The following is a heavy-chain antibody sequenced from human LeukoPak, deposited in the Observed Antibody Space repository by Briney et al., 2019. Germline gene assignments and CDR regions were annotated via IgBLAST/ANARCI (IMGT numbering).Heavy chain of an antibody. J-gene: IGHJ6*02. CDR1: GFTVSSNY. V-gene: IGHV3-53*01. CDR2: TYSGGST. Sequence: SGGSLRLSCAASGFTVSSNYMSWVRQAPGKGLEWVSVTYSGGSTYYADSVKGRFTISRDNSKNTLYLQMNSLRAEDTAVYYCARVGYGDYYYYYGMDVWGQGTTVTVS. D-gene: IGHD4-17*01. CDR3: ARVGYGDYYYYYGMDV.